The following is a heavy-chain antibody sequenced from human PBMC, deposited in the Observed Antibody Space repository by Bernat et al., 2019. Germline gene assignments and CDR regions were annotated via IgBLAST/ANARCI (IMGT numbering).Heavy chain of an antibody. CDR2: INSDGSST. V-gene: IGHV3-74*02. Sequence: VQLVESGGGLVQPGGSLRLSCAASGFTFSTYWMHWVRQAPGKGLVWVSRINSDGSSTTYADSVKGRFTISRDNAKNTLYLQMNSLRAEDTAVYSCARSGYYDSSGSATSYVFDIWGQGTMVTVSS. CDR1: GFTFSTYW. CDR3: ARSGYYDSSGSATSYVFDI. D-gene: IGHD3-22*01. J-gene: IGHJ3*02.